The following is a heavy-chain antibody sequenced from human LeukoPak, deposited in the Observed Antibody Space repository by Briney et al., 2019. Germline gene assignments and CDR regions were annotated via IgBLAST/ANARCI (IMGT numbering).Heavy chain of an antibody. CDR2: ISSSGSTI. V-gene: IGHV3-48*03. Sequence: TGGSLRLSCAASGFTFSSYEMNWVRQAPGKGLEWVSYISSSGSTIYYADSVKGRFTTSRGNAKNSLYLQMNSLRAEDTAVYYCARVLWGIEAAYGAFDIWGQGTMVTASS. D-gene: IGHD6-13*01. CDR3: ARVLWGIEAAYGAFDI. CDR1: GFTFSSYE. J-gene: IGHJ3*02.